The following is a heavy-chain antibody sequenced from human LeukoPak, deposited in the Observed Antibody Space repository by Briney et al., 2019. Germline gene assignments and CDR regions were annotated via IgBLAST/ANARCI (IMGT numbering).Heavy chain of an antibody. J-gene: IGHJ4*02. D-gene: IGHD5-12*01. Sequence: GGSLRLSCAASGFTFDDYGMSWVPQAPGKGLEWVSGINWNGGSTGYADSVKGRFTISRDNAKNSLYLQMNSLRAEDTAVYYCAMPLLPTVTTITVGFDYWGQGTLVTLP. CDR3: AMPLLPTVTTITVGFDY. CDR1: GFTFDDYG. V-gene: IGHV3-20*04. CDR2: INWNGGST.